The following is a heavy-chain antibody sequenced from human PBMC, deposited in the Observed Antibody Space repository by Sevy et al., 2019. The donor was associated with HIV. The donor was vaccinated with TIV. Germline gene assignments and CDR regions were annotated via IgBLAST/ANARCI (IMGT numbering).Heavy chain of an antibody. CDR1: GGSISSYF. CDR3: AGDSIARPGVFDY. V-gene: IGHV4-59*03. Sequence: SETLSLTCSVSGGSISSYFWTWVRQPPGKGLEWIGNIYFTGNTDYSPSLKSRVTLSLDTSKSQFSLMLKSVTAADTAIYVCAGDSIARPGVFDYWGQGTLVTVSS. CDR2: IYFTGNT. J-gene: IGHJ4*02. D-gene: IGHD6-6*01.